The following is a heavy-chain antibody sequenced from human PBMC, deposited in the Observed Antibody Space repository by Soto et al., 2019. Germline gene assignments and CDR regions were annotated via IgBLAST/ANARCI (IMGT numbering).Heavy chain of an antibody. J-gene: IGHJ3*02. Sequence: QLQLQESGPGLVKPSETLSLTCTVSGGSISSSSYYWGWIRQPPGKGLEWIGSIYYSGSTYYNPSLKSRVTIAVDTSKNQFSLKLTSVTAADTAVYYCARHGIVLLHSGYATDAFDIWGQGTMVTVSS. CDR2: IYYSGST. V-gene: IGHV4-39*01. D-gene: IGHD5-12*01. CDR3: ARHGIVLLHSGYATDAFDI. CDR1: GGSISSSSYY.